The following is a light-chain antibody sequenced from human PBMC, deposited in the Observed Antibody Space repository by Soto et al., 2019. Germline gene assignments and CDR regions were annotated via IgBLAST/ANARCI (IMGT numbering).Light chain of an antibody. Sequence: EIVLTQSPGTLSSSPGERATLSCRASQSVSSSYLAWYQQKPGQAPRLLMYGATSRATGIPDRFSGSGSGTDFTLTISSLEPDDFGGYYCQQYGSSPPRVTFGGGTKVEIQ. V-gene: IGKV3-20*01. CDR3: QQYGSSPPRVT. J-gene: IGKJ4*01. CDR1: QSVSSSY. CDR2: GAT.